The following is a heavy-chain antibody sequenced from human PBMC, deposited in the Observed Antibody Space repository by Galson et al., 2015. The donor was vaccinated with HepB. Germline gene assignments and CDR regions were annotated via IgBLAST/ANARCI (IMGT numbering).Heavy chain of an antibody. J-gene: IGHJ4*02. CDR2: ISSRGNTI. V-gene: IGHV3-48*03. CDR3: AASSVTYYYDSSENDY. D-gene: IGHD3-22*01. CDR1: GFTSSSYE. Sequence: SLRLSCAASGFTSSSYEMNWVRQAPGKGLEWVSYISSRGNTIYYTESVKGRFTTSRDNAKNSLYLQMNSLRAEDTAVYYCAASSVTYYYDSSENDYWGQGSLVTASS.